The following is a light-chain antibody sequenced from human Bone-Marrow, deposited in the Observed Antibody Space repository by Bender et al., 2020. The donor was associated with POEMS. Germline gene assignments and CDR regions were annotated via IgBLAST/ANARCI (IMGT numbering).Light chain of an antibody. J-gene: IGLJ3*02. CDR3: AAWEDSLNGWV. V-gene: IGLV2-14*02. Sequence: QSALTQPASVSGSPGRSITISCTGTSNDIGTYSLVSWYQQRPGKAPRLMIYEGNKRPSGVSNRFSGSKSGNTASLTISGLQADDEADYYCAAWEDSLNGWVFGGGTKLTVL. CDR1: SNDIGTYSL. CDR2: EGN.